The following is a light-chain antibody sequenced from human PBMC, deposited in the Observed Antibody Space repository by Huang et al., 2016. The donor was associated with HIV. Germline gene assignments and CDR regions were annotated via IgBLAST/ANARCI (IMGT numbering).Light chain of an antibody. CDR1: QNIHNY. CDR3: QHRSTWR. Sequence: IVLTQSPVTLSLTPGERATLSCRASQNIHNYLAWYQQKPGQAPRLLSYDAADRATGIPARFSGRGSGTDFTLTISSLEPDDFAVYYCQHRSTWRFGGGTKVEI. J-gene: IGKJ4*02. CDR2: DAA. V-gene: IGKV3-11*01.